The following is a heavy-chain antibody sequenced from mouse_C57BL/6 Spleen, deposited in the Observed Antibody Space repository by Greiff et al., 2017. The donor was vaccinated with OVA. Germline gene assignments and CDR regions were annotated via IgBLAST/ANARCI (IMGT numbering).Heavy chain of an antibody. J-gene: IGHJ2*01. CDR2: IYPGDGDT. Sequence: VKLMESGPELVKPGASVKISCKASGYAFSSSWMNWVKQRPGKGLEWIGRIYPGDGDTNYNGKFKGKATLTADKSSSTAYMELSSLTYEDSAVYFYARKAAQTYFDYWGQGTTLTVSS. D-gene: IGHD3-2*02. CDR3: ARKAAQTYFDY. V-gene: IGHV1-82*01. CDR1: GYAFSSSW.